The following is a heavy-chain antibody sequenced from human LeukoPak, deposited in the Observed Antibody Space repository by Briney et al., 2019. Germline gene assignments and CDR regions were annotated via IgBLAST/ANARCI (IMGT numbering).Heavy chain of an antibody. D-gene: IGHD1-1*01. CDR2: ISYDGSNK. CDR3: ARALLSTRSYYYYMDV. J-gene: IGHJ6*03. Sequence: GGSLRLSCAASGFTFSSYAMHWVRQAPGKGLGWVAVISYDGSNKYYADSVKGRFTISRDNSKNTLYLQMNSLRAEVTAVYYCARALLSTRSYYYYMDVWGKGTTVTVSS. V-gene: IGHV3-30*01. CDR1: GFTFSSYA.